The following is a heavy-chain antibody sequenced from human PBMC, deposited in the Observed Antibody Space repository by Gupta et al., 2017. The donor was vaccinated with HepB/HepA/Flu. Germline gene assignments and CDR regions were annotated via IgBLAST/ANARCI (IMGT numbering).Heavy chain of an antibody. Sequence: EVQLVVSGGGLVKPGGSVRLSCAGSGFTFNSYSLNWVRQAPGKGLEWVSSISSSGSYIYYADSVKGRFTISRDNAEYSLYLQMNSLRAEDTAVYYCVRGDRDWYDSGGYDYWGQGTLVTVSS. D-gene: IGHD3-22*01. CDR2: ISSSGSYI. CDR1: GFTFNSYS. J-gene: IGHJ4*02. CDR3: VRGDRDWYDSGGYDY. V-gene: IGHV3-21*01.